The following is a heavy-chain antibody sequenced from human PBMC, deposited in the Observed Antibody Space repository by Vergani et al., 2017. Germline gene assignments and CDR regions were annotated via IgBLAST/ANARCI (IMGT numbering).Heavy chain of an antibody. CDR3: ARAKRYRDSGGCYSAICYFDC. Sequence: QMLLQESGPGLVKPSQTLSLTCSVSGGSISSNASYWTWIRQPAGKRLDWIGRMYITGNTNYNLSLKSRVTISLDTSKNQFSLKLSSVTAADTTVYYYARAKRYRDSGGCYSAICYFDCWGRGTLVTVSS. V-gene: IGHV4-61*02. J-gene: IGHJ4*02. CDR2: MYITGNT. D-gene: IGHD6-19*01. CDR1: GGSISSNASY.